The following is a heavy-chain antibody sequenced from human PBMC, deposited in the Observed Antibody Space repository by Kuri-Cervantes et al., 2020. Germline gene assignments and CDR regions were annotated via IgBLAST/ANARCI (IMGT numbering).Heavy chain of an antibody. CDR2: IYYSGST. D-gene: IGHD2-15*01. CDR1: GCSISSYY. CDR3: AKTLGYCSGGSCYSAEY. V-gene: IGHV4-59*08. Sequence: GSLRLSCTASGCSISSYYWSWIRQPPGKGLEWIGYIYYSGSTNYNPSLKSRVTISVDTSKDQFSLKQSPVTAADTAVYYCAKTLGYCSGGSCYSAEYWGQGTLVTVSS. J-gene: IGHJ4*02.